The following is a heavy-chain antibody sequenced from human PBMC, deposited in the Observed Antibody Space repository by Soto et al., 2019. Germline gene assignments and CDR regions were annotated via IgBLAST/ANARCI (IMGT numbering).Heavy chain of an antibody. D-gene: IGHD3-10*01. CDR1: EYTFTDYD. V-gene: IGHV1-8*01. CDR3: ARGYGAGSYYGFHDAFDI. Sequence: QVQLVQSGAEVKKPGASVKVSCKASEYTFTDYDINWVRQATGQGLEWMGWMNPNSGNTGYAQKFQGRVTMPRNTSTSTAYMELSNLRSEDTAVYYCARGYGAGSYYGFHDAFDIWGQGTMVTVSS. J-gene: IGHJ3*02. CDR2: MNPNSGNT.